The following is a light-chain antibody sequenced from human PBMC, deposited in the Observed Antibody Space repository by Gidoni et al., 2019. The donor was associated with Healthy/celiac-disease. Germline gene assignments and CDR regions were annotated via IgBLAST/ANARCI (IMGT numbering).Light chain of an antibody. Sequence: DIVLTQSPATLSLSPGERATLSCRASQSVSSYLAWYQQTPGQAPRLPIYDAPNRATGIPARFSGSGSGTDFTLTISSLEPEDFAVYYCQQRSNWPLLTFGGGTKVEIK. J-gene: IGKJ4*01. V-gene: IGKV3-11*01. CDR2: DAP. CDR3: QQRSNWPLLT. CDR1: QSVSSY.